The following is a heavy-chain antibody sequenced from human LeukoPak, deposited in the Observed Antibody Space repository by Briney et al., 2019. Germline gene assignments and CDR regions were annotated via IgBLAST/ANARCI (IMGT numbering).Heavy chain of an antibody. D-gene: IGHD3-10*01. V-gene: IGHV4-61*01. J-gene: IGHJ5*02. CDR3: TRSIMNFYVSGT. Sequence: PSETLSLTCTVSGGSVSSTSSSYFWNWMRQPPGKGLEWIGYIYYTGSTKYNPSLESRVTMSVDTFKNQFSLKLRSVTAADTAVYYCTRSIMNFYVSGTWGRGTLVTVSS. CDR1: GGSVSSTSSSYF. CDR2: IYYTGST.